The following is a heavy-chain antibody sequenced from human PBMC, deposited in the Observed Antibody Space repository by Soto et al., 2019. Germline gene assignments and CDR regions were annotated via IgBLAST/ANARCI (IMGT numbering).Heavy chain of an antibody. CDR3: THNNYDASWSLFDN. V-gene: IGHV2-5*02. D-gene: IGHD3-10*01. CDR1: GFSLTTSGAS. Sequence: QITLKESGPTLVKPTQTLTLTCTFSGFSLTTSGASVGWVRQPPGKALEWLALIYWDDDKRYSPSLKSRLTTTKDISKNQVVLTMTNMEPVATATYYCTHNNYDASWSLFDNWGQGTLVTVSS. CDR2: IYWDDDK. J-gene: IGHJ4*02.